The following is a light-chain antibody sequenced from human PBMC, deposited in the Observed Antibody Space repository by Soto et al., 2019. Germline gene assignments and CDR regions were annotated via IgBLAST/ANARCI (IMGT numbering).Light chain of an antibody. CDR1: QIISSW. CDR2: QAS. J-gene: IGKJ1*01. Sequence: DLQMTQSPSALSASVGDRVTITCRASQIISSWVAWYQQKPGKAPKFLIYQASTLESGVPSRFSGSASGTEFSPTSSSLQPDDSATYYCQPDDSQQWTFGQGTKVEIK. CDR3: QPDDSQQWT. V-gene: IGKV1-5*03.